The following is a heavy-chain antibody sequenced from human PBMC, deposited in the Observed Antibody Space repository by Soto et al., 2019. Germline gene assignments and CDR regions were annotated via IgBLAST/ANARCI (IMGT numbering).Heavy chain of an antibody. CDR2: INAGNGNT. J-gene: IGHJ4*02. CDR1: GYTFTSYA. Sequence: ASVKVSCKASGYTFTSYAMHWVRQAPGQRLEWMGWINAGNGNTKYSQKFQGRVTITRDTSASTAYMELSSLRSEDTAVYYCARDILTGYYPFDYWGQGTLVTVSS. V-gene: IGHV1-3*01. D-gene: IGHD3-9*01. CDR3: ARDILTGYYPFDY.